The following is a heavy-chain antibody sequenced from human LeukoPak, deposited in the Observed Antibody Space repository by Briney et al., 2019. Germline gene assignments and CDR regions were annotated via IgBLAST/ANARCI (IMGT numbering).Heavy chain of an antibody. J-gene: IGHJ4*02. CDR2: IHYSGRI. CDR3: AGGTDAFKRGNS. Sequence: SETLSLTCAVYGGSFSGYYWTWIRQPRGKGLEWIGEIHYSGRINYNPSLKSRVTISADTSNNHFSLKMNSVTAADTAVYYSAGGTDAFKRGNSWGQGTLVTVSS. D-gene: IGHD1-26*01. CDR1: GGSFSGYY. V-gene: IGHV4-34*01.